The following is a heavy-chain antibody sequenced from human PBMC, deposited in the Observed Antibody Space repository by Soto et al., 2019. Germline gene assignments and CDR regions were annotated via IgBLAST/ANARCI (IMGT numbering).Heavy chain of an antibody. J-gene: IGHJ4*02. V-gene: IGHV3-23*01. Sequence: GGSLRLSWAASAVTFSSYAMSWVRQAPGKGLEWVSAISGSGGSTYYADSLKGRFTISRDNSKNTPYLQMNSLRAEDTAVYYCAKERFWNDCYSLDYWAQGTLVTVSS. D-gene: IGHD3-3*01. CDR1: AVTFSSYA. CDR2: ISGSGGST. CDR3: AKERFWNDCYSLDY.